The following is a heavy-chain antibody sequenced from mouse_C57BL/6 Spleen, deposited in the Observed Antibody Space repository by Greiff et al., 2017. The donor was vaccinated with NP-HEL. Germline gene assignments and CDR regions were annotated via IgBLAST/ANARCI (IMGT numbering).Heavy chain of an antibody. CDR2: INPGSGGT. CDR3: ARYDYDEGYFDY. V-gene: IGHV1-54*01. Sequence: VQLQQPGTELVKPGASVKLSCKASGYAFTNYLIEWVKQRPGQGLEWIGVINPGSGGTKYNEKFKGKATLTADKSSSTAYMQLSSLTSEDSAVYFCARYDYDEGYFDYWGQGTTLTVSS. J-gene: IGHJ2*01. D-gene: IGHD2-4*01. CDR1: GYAFTNYL.